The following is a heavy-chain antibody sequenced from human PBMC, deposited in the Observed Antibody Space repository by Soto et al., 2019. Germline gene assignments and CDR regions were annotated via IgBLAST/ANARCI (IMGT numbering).Heavy chain of an antibody. Sequence: SETLSLTCAFHVGSCCGCYLRWMRQPPGKGLEWIGEINHSGSTNYNPSLKSRVTISVDTSKNQFSLKLSSVTAADTAVYYCAREGVYDSSDQDAFDIWGQGTMVT. CDR2: INHSGST. V-gene: IGHV4-34*01. CDR3: AREGVYDSSDQDAFDI. D-gene: IGHD3-22*01. J-gene: IGHJ3*02. CDR1: VGSCCGCY.